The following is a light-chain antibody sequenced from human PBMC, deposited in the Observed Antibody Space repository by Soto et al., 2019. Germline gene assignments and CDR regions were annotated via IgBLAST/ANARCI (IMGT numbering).Light chain of an antibody. J-gene: IGKJ2*01. CDR2: WAS. CDR1: QSVLYSSNNKNY. Sequence: DIVMTQSPDSLAVSLGERATINCKSSQSVLYSSNNKNYLAWYQQKPGQPPKLLIYWASLRESGVPDRFSGSGSGTDFTPTISSLQAKDGAVYYCQQYDTPPYTFGQGTKLEIK. CDR3: QQYDTPPYT. V-gene: IGKV4-1*01.